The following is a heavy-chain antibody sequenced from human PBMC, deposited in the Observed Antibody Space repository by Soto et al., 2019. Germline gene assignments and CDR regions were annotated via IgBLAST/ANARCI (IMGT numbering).Heavy chain of an antibody. CDR1: GGSLSSGGYS. J-gene: IGHJ4*02. D-gene: IGHD3-10*01. Sequence: PSGTLSLTCAVSGGSLSSGGYSWSWIRQPPGKGLEWIGYIYHSGSTYYNPSLKSRVTISVDRSKNQFSLKLSSVTAADTAVYYCARTYGWGSTVDYRGQGTLVNVSS. CDR3: ARTYGWGSTVDY. V-gene: IGHV4-30-2*01. CDR2: IYHSGST.